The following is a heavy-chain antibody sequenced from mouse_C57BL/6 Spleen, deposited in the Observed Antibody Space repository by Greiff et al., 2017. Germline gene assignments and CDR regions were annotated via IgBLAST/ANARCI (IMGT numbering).Heavy chain of an antibody. CDR2: IDPSDSDT. CDR1: GYTFTSYW. J-gene: IGHJ4*01. V-gene: IGHV1-52*01. CDR3: ARLSFIGAMDY. Sequence: QVQLQQPGAELVRPGSSVKLSCKASGYTFTSYWMHWVKQRPIQGLEWIGNIDPSDSDTHYNQKFKDKATLTVDKSSSTAYMQLSSLTSEDSAVYYCARLSFIGAMDYWGQGTSVTVSS. D-gene: IGHD1-1*01.